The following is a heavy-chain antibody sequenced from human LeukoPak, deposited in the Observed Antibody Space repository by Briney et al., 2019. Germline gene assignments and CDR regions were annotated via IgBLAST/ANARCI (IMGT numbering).Heavy chain of an antibody. CDR2: IYYSGST. D-gene: IGHD6-19*01. CDR1: GGSISSYY. Sequence: PSETLSLTCTVSGGSISSYYWSWIRQPPGKGLEWIGYIYYSGSTNYNPSLKSRVTISVDTSKNQFSLKLSSVTAADTAVYYCARGHSSGWLRKYFDYWGQGTLVTVSS. J-gene: IGHJ4*02. CDR3: ARGHSSGWLRKYFDY. V-gene: IGHV4-59*01.